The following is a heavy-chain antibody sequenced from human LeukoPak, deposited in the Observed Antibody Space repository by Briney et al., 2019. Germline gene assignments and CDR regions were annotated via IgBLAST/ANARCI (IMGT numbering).Heavy chain of an antibody. V-gene: IGHV1-18*01. D-gene: IGHD3-22*01. Sequence: ASVKVSCKASGYTFTSYGISWVRQAPGQGLEWMGWISAYTGNTNYAQKLQGRVTITADKSTSTAYMELSSLRSEDTAVYYCARARVTMIVPDYWGQGTLVTVSS. CDR2: ISAYTGNT. CDR3: ARARVTMIVPDY. J-gene: IGHJ4*02. CDR1: GYTFTSYG.